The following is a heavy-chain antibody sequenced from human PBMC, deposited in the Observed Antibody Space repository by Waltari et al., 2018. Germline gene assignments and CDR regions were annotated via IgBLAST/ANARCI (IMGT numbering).Heavy chain of an antibody. Sequence: QVEESGGGVVQPGGSLRLSCVASAYPFNNYGRHWVRQAPGKGLGWLAVISSDGSGKYYADSVKGRFTMSRDNSKNTVYLQMNSLRPEDTAVYYCAKAGGIHNYPLDPWGQGTLVTVSS. CDR3: AKAGGIHNYPLDP. J-gene: IGHJ5*02. V-gene: IGHV3-30*18. CDR2: ISSDGSGK. D-gene: IGHD1-26*01. CDR1: AYPFNNYG.